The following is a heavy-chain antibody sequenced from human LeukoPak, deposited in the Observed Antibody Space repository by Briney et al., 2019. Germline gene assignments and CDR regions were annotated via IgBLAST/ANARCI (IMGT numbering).Heavy chain of an antibody. CDR3: AKDRGSGRPRDAFDI. CDR2: ISYDGSNK. J-gene: IGHJ3*02. V-gene: IGHV3-30-3*01. D-gene: IGHD6-19*01. Sequence: GGSLRLSCAASGFTFSSYAMHWVRQAPGKGLEWVAVISYDGSNKYYADSVKGRFTISRDNSKNTLYLQMNSLRAEDTAVYYCAKDRGSGRPRDAFDIWGQGTMVTVSS. CDR1: GFTFSSYA.